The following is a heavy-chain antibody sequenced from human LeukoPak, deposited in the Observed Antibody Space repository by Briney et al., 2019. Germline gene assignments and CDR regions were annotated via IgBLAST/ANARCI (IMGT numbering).Heavy chain of an antibody. J-gene: IGHJ4*02. D-gene: IGHD3-22*01. CDR1: GYTFTSYG. Sequence: ASVKVSCKASGYTFTSYGISWVRQAPGQGLEWMGWISAYNGNTNYAQKLQGRVTMTTDASTSTAYMELRSLRSDDTAVYYCAREKYDSSGCLTSPGYWGQGTLVTVSS. CDR2: ISAYNGNT. CDR3: AREKYDSSGCLTSPGY. V-gene: IGHV1-18*01.